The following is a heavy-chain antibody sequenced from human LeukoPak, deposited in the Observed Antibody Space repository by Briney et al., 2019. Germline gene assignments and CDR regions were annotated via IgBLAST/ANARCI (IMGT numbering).Heavy chain of an antibody. D-gene: IGHD1-26*01. Sequence: PGRSLRRSCAASGFTFSSYAMHWVRQAPGKGLEWVAFISYDGSNKYYADSVKGRLTISRDNSKNTLYLQMNSLRAEDTAVYYCARVVGATDYWGQGTLVTVSS. J-gene: IGHJ4*02. CDR3: ARVVGATDY. CDR2: ISYDGSNK. V-gene: IGHV3-30-3*01. CDR1: GFTFSSYA.